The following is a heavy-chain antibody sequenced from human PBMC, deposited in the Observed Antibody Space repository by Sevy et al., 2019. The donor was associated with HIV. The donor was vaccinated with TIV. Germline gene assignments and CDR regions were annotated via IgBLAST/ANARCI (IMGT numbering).Heavy chain of an antibody. CDR3: ARDQGSFAKEGKYFQH. D-gene: IGHD6-13*01. CDR1: GYTFTSYY. CDR2: INPSGGST. V-gene: IGHV1-46*03. Sequence: ASVKVSCKASGYTFTSYYMHWVRQAPGQGLEWMGIINPSGGSTTYAQKFQARVTMTRDTSTSTVYMELNSLRSDDTAVYYCARDQGSFAKEGKYFQHWGQGTLVTVSS. J-gene: IGHJ1*01.